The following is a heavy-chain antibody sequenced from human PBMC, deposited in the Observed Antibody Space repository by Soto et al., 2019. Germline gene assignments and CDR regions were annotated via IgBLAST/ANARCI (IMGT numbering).Heavy chain of an antibody. V-gene: IGHV2-26*01. CDR2: IFSNDEK. CDR3: ARIEKIAWAGKGGEDGMDV. D-gene: IGHD6-19*01. Sequence: SGPTLVNPTETLTLTCTVSGFSLSNARMGVSWIRQPPGKALEWLAHIFSNDEKSYSTSLKSRLTISKDTSKSQVVLTMTNMDPVDTATYYCARIEKIAWAGKGGEDGMDVWGQGTTVTVSS. J-gene: IGHJ6*02. CDR1: GFSLSNARMG.